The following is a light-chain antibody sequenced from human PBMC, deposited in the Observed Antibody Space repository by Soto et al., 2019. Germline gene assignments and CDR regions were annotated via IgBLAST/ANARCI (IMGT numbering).Light chain of an antibody. J-gene: IGLJ3*02. V-gene: IGLV1-44*01. CDR2: SDS. CDR1: SSNIGGTNY. Sequence: QSVLTQPPSASGTPGQRVFISCSGSSSNIGGTNYAYWYQQLPGAAPKLLIYSDSKRPSGIPDRFSGSKSGTSASLAISGLQSEDEADYYCATWDDSLNGPVFGGGTQLTVL. CDR3: ATWDDSLNGPV.